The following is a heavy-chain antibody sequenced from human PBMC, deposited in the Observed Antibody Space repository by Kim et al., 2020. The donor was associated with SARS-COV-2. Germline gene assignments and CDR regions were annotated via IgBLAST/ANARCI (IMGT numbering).Heavy chain of an antibody. J-gene: IGHJ6*02. CDR2: IYYSGST. D-gene: IGHD4-4*01. CDR3: ARESRYRRDYYGMDV. V-gene: IGHV4-59*13. Sequence: SETLSLTCTVSGGSISSYYWSWIRQPPGKGLEWIGYIYYSGSTNYNPSLKSRVTISVDTSKNQFSLKLSSVTAADTAVYYCARESRYRRDYYGMDVWGQGTTVTFSS. CDR1: GGSISSYY.